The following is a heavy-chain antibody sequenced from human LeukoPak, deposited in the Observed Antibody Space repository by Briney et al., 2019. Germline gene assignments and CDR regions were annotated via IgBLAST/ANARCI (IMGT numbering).Heavy chain of an antibody. CDR2: ISSSSSYI. D-gene: IGHD5-12*01. CDR1: GFSFSGHS. CDR3: ARDRETIVATIPLDY. V-gene: IGHV3-21*01. J-gene: IGHJ4*02. Sequence: SGGSLRLSCAASGFSFSGHSMSWVRQAPGKGLEWVSSISSSSSYIYYADSVKGRFTISRDNAKNSLYLQMNSLRAEDTAVYYCARDRETIVATIPLDYWGQGTLVTVSS.